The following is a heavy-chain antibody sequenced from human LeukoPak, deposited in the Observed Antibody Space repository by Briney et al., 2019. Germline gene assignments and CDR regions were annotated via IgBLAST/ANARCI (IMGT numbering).Heavy chain of an antibody. Sequence: ASVKVSCKASGYTFTSYGISWVRQAPGQGLEWIGWISAYNGNTNYAQKLQGRVTMTTDTSTSTAYMELRSLRSDDTAVYYCARTDPPAATYYYYGMDVWGQGTTVTVSS. V-gene: IGHV1-18*01. CDR3: ARTDPPAATYYYYGMDV. CDR2: ISAYNGNT. CDR1: GYTFTSYG. D-gene: IGHD2-15*01. J-gene: IGHJ6*02.